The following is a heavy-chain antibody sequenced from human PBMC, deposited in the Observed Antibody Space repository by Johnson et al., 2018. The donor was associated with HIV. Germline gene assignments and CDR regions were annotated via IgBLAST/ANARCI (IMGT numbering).Heavy chain of an antibody. J-gene: IGHJ3*02. V-gene: IGHV3-11*01. CDR1: RFTFCDYY. Sequence: LLVESGGGWVKPGGSLRLSCAASRFTFCDYYMTWIRQAPGKGLEWVSYISSSGNTIYYADSVKGRFTISRDNAKNTAYLQMNSLKTEDTAVYYCTRWGGAFDIWGRGTLVTVSS. CDR3: TRWGGAFDI. CDR2: ISSSGNTI. D-gene: IGHD3-10*01.